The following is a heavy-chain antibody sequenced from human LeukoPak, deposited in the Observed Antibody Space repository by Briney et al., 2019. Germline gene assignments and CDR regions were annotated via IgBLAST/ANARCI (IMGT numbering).Heavy chain of an antibody. CDR1: GFTFSSYS. J-gene: IGHJ5*02. V-gene: IGHV3-21*01. D-gene: IGHD6-6*01. Sequence: GGSLRLSCAASGFTFSSYSMNWVRQAPGKGLEWVSSISSSSSYIYYADSVKGRFTISRDNSKNSLYLQMNSLRAEDTAVYYCAREGYSSSSRWFDPWAREPWSPSPQ. CDR2: ISSSSSYI. CDR3: AREGYSSSSRWFDP.